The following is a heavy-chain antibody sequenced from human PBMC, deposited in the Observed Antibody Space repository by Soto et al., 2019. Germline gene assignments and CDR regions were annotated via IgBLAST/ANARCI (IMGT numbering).Heavy chain of an antibody. J-gene: IGHJ6*02. CDR2: ISSSGSTI. CDR3: ARDRCGSGGSCFSGGAYYYGMDV. D-gene: IGHD2-15*01. V-gene: IGHV3-11*01. Sequence: PGGSLRLSCAASGFTFSDYYMSWIRRAPGKGLEWVSYISSSGSTIYYADSVKGRFTISRDNAKNSLYLQMNSLRAEDTAVYYCARDRCGSGGSCFSGGAYYYGMDVWGQGTTVTVSS. CDR1: GFTFSDYY.